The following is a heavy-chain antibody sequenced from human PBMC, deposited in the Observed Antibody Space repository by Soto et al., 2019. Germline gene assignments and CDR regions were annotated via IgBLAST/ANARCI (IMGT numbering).Heavy chain of an antibody. Sequence: SETLSLPCTVSGGSLSGYSWSWIRQPPGKGLEWIGYIYYSGSTNYNPSLKSRVTISVDTSKNQFSLKLSSVTAADTAVYYCARDRLAASYYYYYYGMDVWGQGTTVTVSS. D-gene: IGHD6-13*01. V-gene: IGHV4-59*01. J-gene: IGHJ6*02. CDR3: ARDRLAASYYYYYYGMDV. CDR1: GGSLSGYS. CDR2: IYYSGST.